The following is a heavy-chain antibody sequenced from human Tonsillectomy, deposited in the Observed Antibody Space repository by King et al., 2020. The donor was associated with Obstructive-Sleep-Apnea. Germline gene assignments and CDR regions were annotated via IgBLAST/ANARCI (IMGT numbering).Heavy chain of an antibody. D-gene: IGHD3-22*01. CDR3: AKLGYDSSRYAVAAFDT. J-gene: IGHJ3*02. CDR2: ISESGGST. CDR1: GFTFSSFA. Sequence: QLVQSGGGLVQPGGSLRFSCAASGFTFSSFAMSWVRQAPGKGLEWVSGISESGGSTYYADSVKGRFTISRDNSKNTLYLQMNSLRAEDTAVYFCAKLGYDSSRYAVAAFDTWGQGTMVTVSS. V-gene: IGHV3-23*04.